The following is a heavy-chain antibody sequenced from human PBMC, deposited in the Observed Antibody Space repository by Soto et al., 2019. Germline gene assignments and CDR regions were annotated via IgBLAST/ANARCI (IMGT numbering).Heavy chain of an antibody. Sequence: GASVKVSCKASGYTFTSYGISWVRQAPGQGLEWMGWISAYNGNTNYAQKLQGRVTMTTDTSTSTAYMELRSLRSDDTAVYYCARDPLRITMIVVVITSNEDYYGMDVWGQGTTVTVSS. CDR3: ARDPLRITMIVVVITSNEDYYGMDV. CDR2: ISAYNGNT. D-gene: IGHD3-22*01. CDR1: GYTFTSYG. V-gene: IGHV1-18*04. J-gene: IGHJ6*02.